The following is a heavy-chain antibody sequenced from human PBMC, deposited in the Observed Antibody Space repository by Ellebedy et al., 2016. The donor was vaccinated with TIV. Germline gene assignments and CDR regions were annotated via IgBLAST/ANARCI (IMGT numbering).Heavy chain of an antibody. V-gene: IGHV1-2*02. CDR1: GYTFTDYH. J-gene: IGHJ1*01. Sequence: ASVKVSXXASGYTFTDYHMYWVRQAPGQGLEWMGWINPKSGGTNYAQKFQGRVTMTMDTSISTAYMELSRLRSDDTAVYYCARAKTAAPSEYFHYWGQGTLVTVSS. CDR2: INPKSGGT. CDR3: ARAKTAAPSEYFHY. D-gene: IGHD2-2*01.